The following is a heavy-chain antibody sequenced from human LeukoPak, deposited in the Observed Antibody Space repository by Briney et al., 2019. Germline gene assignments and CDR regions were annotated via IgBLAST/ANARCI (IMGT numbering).Heavy chain of an antibody. CDR1: GGTFSSYA. D-gene: IGHD6-19*01. V-gene: IGHV1-69*04. J-gene: IGHJ3*02. CDR3: ARVTSSSGWYLDAFDI. Sequence: SVKVSRKASGGTFSSYAISWVRQAPGQGLEWMGRIIPILGIANYAQEFQGRVTITADKSTSTAYMELSSLRSEDTAVYYCARVTSSSGWYLDAFDIWGQGTMVTVSS. CDR2: IIPILGIA.